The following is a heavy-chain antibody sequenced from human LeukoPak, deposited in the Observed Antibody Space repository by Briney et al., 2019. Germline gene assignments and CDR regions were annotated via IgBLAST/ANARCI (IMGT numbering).Heavy chain of an antibody. CDR2: INHSGST. V-gene: IGHV4-34*01. D-gene: IGHD2-2*01. CDR1: GGSFSGYY. J-gene: IGHJ6*02. CDR3: ARSGIVVVPAAMRMDV. Sequence: TSETLSLTCAVYGGSFSGYYWSWIRQPPGKGLEWIGEINHSGSTNYNPPLKSRVTISVDTSKNQFSLKLSSVTAADTAVYYCARSGIVVVPAAMRMDVWGQGTTVTVSS.